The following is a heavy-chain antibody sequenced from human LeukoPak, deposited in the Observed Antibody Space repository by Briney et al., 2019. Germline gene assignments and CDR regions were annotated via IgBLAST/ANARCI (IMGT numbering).Heavy chain of an antibody. J-gene: IGHJ4*02. V-gene: IGHV3-21*01. Sequence: GGSLRLSCAASGFAFSNYEMNWVRQAPGKGLEWVSSISSSSSYIYYADSVKGRFTISRDNAKNSLYLQMNSLRAEDTAVYYCPRDYYDAHDYWGQGTLVTVSS. CDR1: GFAFSNYE. CDR2: ISSSSSYI. CDR3: PRDYYDAHDY. D-gene: IGHD3-22*01.